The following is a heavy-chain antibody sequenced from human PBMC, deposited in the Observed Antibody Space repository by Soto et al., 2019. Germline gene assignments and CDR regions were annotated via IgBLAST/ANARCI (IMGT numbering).Heavy chain of an antibody. V-gene: IGHV3-23*01. CDR1: GFTFSSYA. CDR3: AKDEGQQWRFDY. Sequence: EVQLLESGGGLIQPGGSLRLSCAASGFTFSSYAMSWVRQVPGKGLEWVSGISGTGNSTYYADSVKGRFFISRDSSKNTVYLQMNSLRAEDTAIYYCAKDEGQQWRFDYWGQGALVTVSS. D-gene: IGHD6-19*01. CDR2: ISGTGNST. J-gene: IGHJ4*02.